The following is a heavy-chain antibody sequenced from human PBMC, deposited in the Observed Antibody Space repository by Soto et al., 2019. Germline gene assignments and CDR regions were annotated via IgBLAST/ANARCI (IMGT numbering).Heavy chain of an antibody. CDR3: ARGGSSGSRSYIQGDY. CDR1: GFTFSNYW. Sequence: EVQLVESGGGLVQPGGSLRLSCAASGFTFSNYWMHWVRQAPGKGLVWVSRIKSDGSSISYADSVKGRFTISIDNARNTLNLQMNSLRAEFTAVYYCARGGSSGSRSYIQGDYWGQGTLVTVSS. J-gene: IGHJ4*02. D-gene: IGHD3-10*01. CDR2: IKSDGSSI. V-gene: IGHV3-74*01.